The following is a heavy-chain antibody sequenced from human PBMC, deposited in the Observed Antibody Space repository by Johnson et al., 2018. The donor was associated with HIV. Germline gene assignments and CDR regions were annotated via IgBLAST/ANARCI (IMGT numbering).Heavy chain of an antibody. CDR1: GFTFSSYA. CDR2: ISYDGSNK. Sequence: QVQLVESGGGVVQPGGSLRLSCAASGFTFSSYAMHWVRQAPGKGLEWVAVISYDGSNKYYADSVKGRFTISRDNSKNTLYLQMNSLRAEDTAVYYCARDRHDNWNPPFHAFDIWGQGTMVTVSS. V-gene: IGHV3-30*04. CDR3: ARDRHDNWNPPFHAFDI. D-gene: IGHD1-20*01. J-gene: IGHJ3*02.